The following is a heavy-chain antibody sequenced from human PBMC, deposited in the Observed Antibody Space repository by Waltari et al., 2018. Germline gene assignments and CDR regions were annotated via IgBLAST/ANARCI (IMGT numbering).Heavy chain of an antibody. CDR3: ARYDDFWAGRRKNAFDI. J-gene: IGHJ3*02. CDR1: GYPLTRYV. Sequence: QVKLVQFGAAVKKPGAPVKFPCRASGYPLTRYVTTGVRPATGQGLEWMGWMKPNSCNTGYAQKFQGRVTMTRNTSISTAYMERSSLRSEDTAGYYCARYDDFWAGRRKNAFDIWGQGTMVTVSS. D-gene: IGHD3-3*01. CDR2: MKPNSCNT. V-gene: IGHV1-8*01.